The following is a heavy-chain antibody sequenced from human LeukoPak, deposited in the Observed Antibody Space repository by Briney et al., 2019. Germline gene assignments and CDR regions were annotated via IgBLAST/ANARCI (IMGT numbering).Heavy chain of an antibody. D-gene: IGHD3-3*01. Sequence: GGSLRLSCAASGFTFSSYAMHWVRQAPGKGLEYVSAISSNGDSTYYANSVKGRFTISRDNSKNTLYLQVGSLRAEDMVVYYCARDSTYYDFWSGFNWFDPWGQGTLVTVSS. CDR2: ISSNGDST. V-gene: IGHV3-64*01. CDR3: ARDSTYYDFWSGFNWFDP. CDR1: GFTFSSYA. J-gene: IGHJ5*02.